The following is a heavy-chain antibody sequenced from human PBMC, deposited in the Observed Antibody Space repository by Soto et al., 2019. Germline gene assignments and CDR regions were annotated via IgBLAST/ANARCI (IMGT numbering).Heavy chain of an antibody. CDR3: ATYGPRYFHSSAHLRSCLDS. V-gene: IGHV1-24*01. D-gene: IGHD3-22*01. CDR1: GYTFTDLS. J-gene: IGHJ4*02. Sequence: ASVKVSCKVSGYTFTDLSMHWVRQTPGKGLEWMGSFDPDEDERTYAQKFQGRLTMTEDTLTDTAYMELSSLRSEDTAVYYCATYGPRYFHSSAHLRSCLDSWGQGTLVTVSS. CDR2: FDPDEDER.